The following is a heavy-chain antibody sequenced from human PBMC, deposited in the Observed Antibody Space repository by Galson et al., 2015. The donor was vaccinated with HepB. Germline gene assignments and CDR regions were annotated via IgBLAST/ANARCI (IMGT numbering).Heavy chain of an antibody. CDR1: GFTFSSYG. CDR2: IWYDGSNK. Sequence: SLRLSCAASGFTFSSYGMHWVRQAPGKGLEWVAVIWYDGSNKYYADSVKGRFTISRDNSKNTLYLQMNSLRAEDTAVYYCARVRYYYDSSGYPHYWGQGTLVTVSS. D-gene: IGHD3-22*01. V-gene: IGHV3-33*08. J-gene: IGHJ4*02. CDR3: ARVRYYYDSSGYPHY.